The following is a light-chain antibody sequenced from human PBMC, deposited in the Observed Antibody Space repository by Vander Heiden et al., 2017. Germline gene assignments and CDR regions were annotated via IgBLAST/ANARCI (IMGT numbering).Light chain of an antibody. CDR3: QQYNSYPVT. CDR1: QGISSW. CDR2: DAS. Sequence: THETQSPSTLSASVGDRVTITCRASQGISSWLAWYQQKPGKAPKLLIYDASSLESGVPSRFSGSGSGTEFTLTISSLQPDDFATYYCQQYNSYPVTFGGGTKVEIK. J-gene: IGKJ4*02. V-gene: IGKV1-5*01.